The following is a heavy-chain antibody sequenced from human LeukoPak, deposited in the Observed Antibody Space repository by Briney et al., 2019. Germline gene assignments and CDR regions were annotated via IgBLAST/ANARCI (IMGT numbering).Heavy chain of an antibody. D-gene: IGHD2-15*01. CDR2: ISNGGDDT. J-gene: IGHJ4*02. Sequence: GGSLRLSCTASGFTFSTYAMSWVRQAPGKGLEWVSGISNGGDDTHYADSVKGRFTISRDNSKNTLYLQMNSLRADDTAIYHCAKEKKSGGWPIDYWGQGVLVTVSS. CDR1: GFTFSTYA. V-gene: IGHV3-23*01. CDR3: AKEKKSGGWPIDY.